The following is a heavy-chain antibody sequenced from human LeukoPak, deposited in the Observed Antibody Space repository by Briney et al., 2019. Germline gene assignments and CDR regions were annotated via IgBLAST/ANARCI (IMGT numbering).Heavy chain of an antibody. D-gene: IGHD5-18*01. V-gene: IGHV3-48*03. CDR1: GFTFSSYE. Sequence: GGSLRLSCAASGFTFSSYEMNWVRQAPGKGLEWVSYISSSGSTIYYADSVKGRFTISRDNSKNTLYLQMHSLRAEDTAVYYCAKDATRVRTWIQKTATYMDVWGKGITVTISS. CDR3: AKDATRVRTWIQKTATYMDV. J-gene: IGHJ6*03. CDR2: ISSSGSTI.